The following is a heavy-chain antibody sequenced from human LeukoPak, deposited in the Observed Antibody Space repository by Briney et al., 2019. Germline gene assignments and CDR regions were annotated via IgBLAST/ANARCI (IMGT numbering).Heavy chain of an antibody. CDR2: IYPGDSDT. V-gene: IGHV5-51*01. J-gene: IGHJ6*03. CDR3: ARQMVGQQLVLGLAYYYYYMDV. D-gene: IGHD6-13*01. Sequence: GESLKISCKGSGYSFTSYWIGWVRQMPGKGLEWMGIIYPGDSDTRYSPSFQGQVTISADKSISTAYLQWSSLKASDTAMYYCARQMVGQQLVLGLAYYYYYMDVWGKGTTVTVSS. CDR1: GYSFTSYW.